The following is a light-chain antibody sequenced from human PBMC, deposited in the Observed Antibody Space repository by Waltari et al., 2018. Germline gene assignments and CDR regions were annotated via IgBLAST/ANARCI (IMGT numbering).Light chain of an antibody. V-gene: IGLV3-21*04. CDR1: NIGSTS. CDR3: QVWDGSSDHVL. Sequence: SDVLTQPPSVSLAPGKTARITCGENNIGSTSVHWYQQKPGQAPVLVIYYDTDRPSGIPERFSGSNSGSTATLTISRVEAGDEADYYCQVWDGSSDHVLFGGGTKLTVL. CDR2: YDT. J-gene: IGLJ2*01.